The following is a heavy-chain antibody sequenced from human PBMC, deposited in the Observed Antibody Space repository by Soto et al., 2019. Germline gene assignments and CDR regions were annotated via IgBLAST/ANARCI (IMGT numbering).Heavy chain of an antibody. CDR1: GFTFSSYG. CDR2: IWYDGSNK. J-gene: IGHJ6*02. CDR3: ARDRVRAAAGKDYYYYGMDV. D-gene: IGHD6-13*01. V-gene: IGHV3-33*01. Sequence: QVQLVESGGGVVQPGRSLRLSCAASGFTFSSYGMHWVRQAPGKGLEWVAVIWYDGSNKYYADSVKGRFTISRDNSKNTLYLQMNSLRAEDTAVYYCARDRVRAAAGKDYYYYGMDVWGQGTTVTVSS.